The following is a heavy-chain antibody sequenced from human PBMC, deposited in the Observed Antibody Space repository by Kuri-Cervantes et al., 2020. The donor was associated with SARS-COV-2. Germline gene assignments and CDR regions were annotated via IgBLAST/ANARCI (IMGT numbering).Heavy chain of an antibody. J-gene: IGHJ4*02. CDR3: ATGSYYVAYDY. D-gene: IGHD1-26*01. Sequence: SETLSLTCTVSGGSIRTYYWSWIRQPPGKGLEWIGYLYYSGSTNYNPSLKSRVTISLDTSKNQFSLELSSVTAADTAVYYCATGSYYVAYDYWGQGTLVTVSS. CDR1: GGSIRTYY. V-gene: IGHV4-59*01. CDR2: LYYSGST.